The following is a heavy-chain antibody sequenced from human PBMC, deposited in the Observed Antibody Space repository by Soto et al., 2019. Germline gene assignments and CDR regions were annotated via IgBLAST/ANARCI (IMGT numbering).Heavy chain of an antibody. CDR1: GFTFNNYA. D-gene: IGHD3-10*01. CDR3: AKGRGGSGSLTPRVDI. V-gene: IGHV3-23*01. Sequence: EVQLLDSGGGLVQPGGSLRLSCAASGFTFNNYAMTWVRQAPGKGLEWVSDISGGGDTTSYADSVKGRFTISRDSSKKTLHMQMSSPSAEAPALYYCAKGRGGSGSLTPRVDIWGQGTLVTVSS. J-gene: IGHJ4*02. CDR2: ISGGGDTT.